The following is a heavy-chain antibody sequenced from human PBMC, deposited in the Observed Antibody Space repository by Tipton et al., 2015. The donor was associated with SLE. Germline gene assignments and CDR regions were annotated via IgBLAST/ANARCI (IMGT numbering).Heavy chain of an antibody. CDR1: GGSFSGYY. V-gene: IGHV4-34*01. J-gene: IGHJ6*03. Sequence: TLSLTCAVSGGSFSGYYWSWIRQPPGKGLEWIGEVSHSGTTNYNPSLKSRVTISEDTPKNHFSLEMSSVTAADTAIYYCARVRITTYYYHYMDVWGKGATVTVSS. CDR3: ARVRITTYYYHYMDV. CDR2: VSHSGTT. D-gene: IGHD3-10*01.